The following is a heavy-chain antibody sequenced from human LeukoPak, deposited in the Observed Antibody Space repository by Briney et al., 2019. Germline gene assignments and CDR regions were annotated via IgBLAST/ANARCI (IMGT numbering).Heavy chain of an antibody. Sequence: PSETLSLTCTVPYDSTSSSSYYWGWIRQPPGKGLQWIGSIYEGRTTYYNPSLKSRVTISVDTSKNQFSLKLSSVTAADTAVYYCARALGITFGGVIVPYYYYYMDVWGKGTTVTVSS. CDR3: ARALGITFGGVIVPYYYYYMDV. CDR1: YDSTSSSSYY. CDR2: IYEGRTT. D-gene: IGHD3-16*02. V-gene: IGHV4-39*07. J-gene: IGHJ6*03.